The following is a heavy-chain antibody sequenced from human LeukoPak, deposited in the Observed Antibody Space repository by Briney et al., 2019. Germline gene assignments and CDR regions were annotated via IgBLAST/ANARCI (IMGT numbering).Heavy chain of an antibody. Sequence: GGSLRLSCAASGFTFSSYAMSWVRQAPGKGLEWVSAISGSGGSAYYADSVKGRFTISRDNSKNTLYLQMNSLRAEDTAVYYCANHLSDSSGWYFDYWGQGTLVTVSS. J-gene: IGHJ4*02. D-gene: IGHD6-19*01. CDR1: GFTFSSYA. V-gene: IGHV3-23*01. CDR2: ISGSGGSA. CDR3: ANHLSDSSGWYFDY.